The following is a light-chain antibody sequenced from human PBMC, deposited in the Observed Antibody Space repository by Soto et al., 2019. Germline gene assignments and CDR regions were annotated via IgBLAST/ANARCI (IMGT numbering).Light chain of an antibody. Sequence: EVVLTQSPATLSLSPGERAILSCRASHSVEKYLVWYQQKPGQAPMLLIYDTSNRATGVPARFSGSGSETGFNLTISSLEPEDFEVYYCQQRKYWPPLTFGGGTKVELK. J-gene: IGKJ4*01. CDR3: QQRKYWPPLT. CDR1: HSVEKY. V-gene: IGKV3-11*01. CDR2: DTS.